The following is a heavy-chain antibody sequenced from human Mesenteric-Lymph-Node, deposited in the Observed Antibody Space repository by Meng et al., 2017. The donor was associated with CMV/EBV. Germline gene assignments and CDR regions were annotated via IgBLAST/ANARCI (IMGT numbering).Heavy chain of an antibody. J-gene: IGHJ4*02. CDR1: GFTFSNFA. D-gene: IGHD1-7*01. V-gene: IGHV3-30*02. CDR3: VRDWFEYNWNSAPDY. CDR2: IRLDGSNE. Sequence: GESLKISCGVSGFTFSNFAMGWVRQAPGKGLEWVAFIRLDGSNEYYVDSVKGRFTISRDDSKSTLYLHMTSLRPGDTAVYFCVRDWFEYNWNSAPDYWGQGTLVTVSS.